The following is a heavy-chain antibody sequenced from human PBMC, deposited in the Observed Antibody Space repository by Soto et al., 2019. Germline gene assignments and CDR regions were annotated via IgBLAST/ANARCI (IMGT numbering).Heavy chain of an antibody. CDR3: AKDRGVVVPALGMDV. CDR2: ISHDGSNK. D-gene: IGHD2-2*01. CDR1: GFTFSTCG. Sequence: GGSLRLSCAASGFTFSTCGIHWVRQAPGKGLEWVAVISHDGSNKYYSDSVKGRFTISRDESKNTLYLQMNSLSPEDTAVYYCAKDRGVVVPALGMDVWGQGTTVTVSS. J-gene: IGHJ6*02. V-gene: IGHV3-30*18.